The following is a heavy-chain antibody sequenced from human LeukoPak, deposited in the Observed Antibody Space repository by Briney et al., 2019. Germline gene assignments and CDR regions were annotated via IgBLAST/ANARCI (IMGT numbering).Heavy chain of an antibody. CDR2: INHSGST. V-gene: IGHV4-34*01. Sequence: PSETLSLTCAVYGGSFSGYYWSWIRQPPGKGLEWIGEINHSGSTNYNPSLKSRVTISVDTSKNQFSLKLSSVTAADTAVYYCAGNGDYWGQGTLVTVSS. J-gene: IGHJ4*02. CDR1: GGSFSGYY. D-gene: IGHD2-8*01. CDR3: AGNGDY.